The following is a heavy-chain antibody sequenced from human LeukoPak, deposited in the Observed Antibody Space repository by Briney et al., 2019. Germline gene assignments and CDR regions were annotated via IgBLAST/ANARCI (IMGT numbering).Heavy chain of an antibody. CDR1: GFSFSSYS. CDR3: ARVGVVVTAMDY. J-gene: IGHJ4*02. D-gene: IGHD2-21*02. CDR2: ISSSSNYI. Sequence: GGSLRLSCAASGFSFSSYSMKWVRQAPGKGLEWVSSISSSSNYIYYADSVKGRFTISRDNAKNSLYLQMNSLRAEDTAVYYCARVGVVVTAMDYWGQGTLVTVSS. V-gene: IGHV3-21*01.